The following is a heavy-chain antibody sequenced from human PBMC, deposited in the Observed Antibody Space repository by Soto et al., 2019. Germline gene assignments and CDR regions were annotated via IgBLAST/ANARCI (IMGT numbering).Heavy chain of an antibody. CDR3: ARIQDQYSSSWKTFDP. V-gene: IGHV4-59*01. Sequence: SETLSLTCTVSGGSISSYYWSWIRQPPGKGLEWIGYIYYSGSTNYNPSLKSRVTISVDTSKNQFSLKLSSVTAADTAVYYCARIQDQYSSSWKTFDPWGQGTLVTVSS. D-gene: IGHD6-13*01. CDR2: IYYSGST. CDR1: GGSISSYY. J-gene: IGHJ5*02.